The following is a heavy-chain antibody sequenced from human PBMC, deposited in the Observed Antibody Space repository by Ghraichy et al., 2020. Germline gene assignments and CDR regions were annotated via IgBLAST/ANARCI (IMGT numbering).Heavy chain of an antibody. V-gene: IGHV3-7*01. Sequence: GGSLRLSCAASGFTFSSYWMSWVRQAPGKGLEWVANIKEDGSEKYYVDSVKGRLTISRDNAKNSLYLQVNSLRGEDTAVYYCARRANSYYGMDVWGQGTTVTVSS. CDR2: IKEDGSEK. D-gene: IGHD2/OR15-2a*01. J-gene: IGHJ6*02. CDR3: ARRANSYYGMDV. CDR1: GFTFSSYW.